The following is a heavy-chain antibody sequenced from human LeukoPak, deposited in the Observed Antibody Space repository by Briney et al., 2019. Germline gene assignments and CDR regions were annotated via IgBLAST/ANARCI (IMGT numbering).Heavy chain of an antibody. J-gene: IGHJ4*02. CDR3: ATAFTRMVRRVIPFAFDY. Sequence: GASVKVSCKVSGYTLTELSMHWVRQAPGEGLEWMGGFDPEDGETIYAQKFQGRVTMTEDTSTDTAYMELSSLRSEDTAVYYCATAFTRMVRRVIPFAFDYWGQGTLVTVSS. V-gene: IGHV1-24*01. D-gene: IGHD3-10*01. CDR1: GYTLTELS. CDR2: FDPEDGET.